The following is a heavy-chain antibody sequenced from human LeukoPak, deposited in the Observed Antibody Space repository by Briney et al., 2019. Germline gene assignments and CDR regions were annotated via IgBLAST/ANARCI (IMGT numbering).Heavy chain of an antibody. V-gene: IGHV4-59*12. CDR2: IYCSGST. Sequence: SETLSLTCTVSGGSISSYYWSWIRQPPGKGLEWIGYIYCSGSTNYNPSLKSRVTISVDKSKNQFSLKLSSVTAADTAVYYCARVLKVRGVIYYYYYYMDVWGKGTTVTVSS. D-gene: IGHD3-10*01. J-gene: IGHJ6*03. CDR3: ARVLKVRGVIYYYYYYMDV. CDR1: GGSISSYY.